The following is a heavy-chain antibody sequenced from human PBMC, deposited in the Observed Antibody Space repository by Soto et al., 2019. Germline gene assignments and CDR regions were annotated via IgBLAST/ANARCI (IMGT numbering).Heavy chain of an antibody. Sequence: ATLSLTCTVSGGSISSSSYYWGWIRQPPGKGLEWIGSIYYSGSTYYNPSLKSRVTISVDTSKNQFSLKLSSVTAADTAVYYCARQRESSSWLAYGMDVWGQGTTVTVSS. CDR1: GGSISSSSYY. CDR3: ARQRESSSWLAYGMDV. D-gene: IGHD6-13*01. J-gene: IGHJ6*02. V-gene: IGHV4-39*01. CDR2: IYYSGST.